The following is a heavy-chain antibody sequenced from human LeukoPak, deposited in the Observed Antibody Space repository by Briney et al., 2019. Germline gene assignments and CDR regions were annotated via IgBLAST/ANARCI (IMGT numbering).Heavy chain of an antibody. J-gene: IGHJ4*02. V-gene: IGHV3-7*01. Sequence: HPGGSLRLSCAASGFSFISYGMSWVRQAPGKGLEWVANIKQDGSEKYYVDSVKGRFTISRDNAKNSLYLQMNSLRAEDTAVYYCARDKRYSSSLDYWGQGTLVTVSS. CDR3: ARDKRYSSSLDY. D-gene: IGHD6-13*01. CDR2: IKQDGSEK. CDR1: GFSFISYG.